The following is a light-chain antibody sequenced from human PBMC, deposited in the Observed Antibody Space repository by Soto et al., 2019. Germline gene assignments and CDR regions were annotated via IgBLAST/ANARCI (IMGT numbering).Light chain of an antibody. CDR3: LLSYSGARPVV. J-gene: IGLJ2*01. CDR2: DTS. CDR1: TGAVTSGHY. Sequence: QTVVTQEPSLTVSPGGTVTLTCGSSTGAVTSGHYPYWFQQKPGKAPRTLIYDTSNKHSWTPARFSGSLLGGKAALTLSGAQPEDEAEYYCLLSYSGARPVVFGGGTKVTVL. V-gene: IGLV7-46*01.